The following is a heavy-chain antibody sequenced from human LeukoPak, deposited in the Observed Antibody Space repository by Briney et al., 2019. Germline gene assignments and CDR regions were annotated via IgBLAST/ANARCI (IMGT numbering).Heavy chain of an antibody. J-gene: IGHJ4*02. D-gene: IGHD6-13*01. CDR3: AKDTDSSSCTY. CDR2: ISGSGGST. Sequence: GGSLRLSCAASGFTFSTYAMSWVRQAPGKGLEWVSAISGSGGSTYYADSVKGRFTISRDNSKNTLYLQMNSLRAEDTAVYYCAKDTDSSSCTYWGQGTLVTVSS. V-gene: IGHV3-23*01. CDR1: GFTFSTYA.